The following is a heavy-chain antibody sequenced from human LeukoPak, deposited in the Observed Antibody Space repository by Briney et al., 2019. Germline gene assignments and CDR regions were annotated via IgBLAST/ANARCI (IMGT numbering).Heavy chain of an antibody. V-gene: IGHV1-2*02. Sequence: ASVKVSCKASGYTFTGYYMHWVRQAPGQGLEWMGWINPNSGGTYYTQKFQGRVTMTRDTSISTAYMELSRLRSDDTAVYYCAREDYHLSDYYYYMDVWGKGTTVTVSS. CDR2: INPNSGGT. J-gene: IGHJ6*03. D-gene: IGHD2-2*01. CDR1: GYTFTGYY. CDR3: AREDYHLSDYYYYMDV.